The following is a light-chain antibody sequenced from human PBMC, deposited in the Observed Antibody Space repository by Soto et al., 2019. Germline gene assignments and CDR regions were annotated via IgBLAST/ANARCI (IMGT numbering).Light chain of an antibody. CDR3: QQSYSTPYT. J-gene: IGKJ2*01. V-gene: IGKV1-39*01. Sequence: DLQMTQSPSSLSASVGDRVTITCRASQSISNSLNWYQQKPGKAPKLLICAASSLQSGVPSRFSGSGSGTDFTLTISSLQPGDFAAYYCQQSYSTPYTFAQGTKLEIK. CDR2: AAS. CDR1: QSISNS.